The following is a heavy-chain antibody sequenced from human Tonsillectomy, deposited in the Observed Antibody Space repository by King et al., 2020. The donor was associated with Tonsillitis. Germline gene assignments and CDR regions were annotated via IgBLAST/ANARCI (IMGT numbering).Heavy chain of an antibody. CDR3: ATTPYIPYFFDY. CDR1: GYTFTVYY. Sequence: QLVQSGAEVKKPGASVKVSCKASGYTFTVYYIHWVRQAPGQRLEWVGWINPNTGTTNYAQKFQGRVTMTRDTSISTAYMGLNNLRSDDTAVYYCATTPYIPYFFDYWGQGALVTVSS. J-gene: IGHJ4*02. V-gene: IGHV1-2*02. D-gene: IGHD1-1*01. CDR2: INPNTGTT.